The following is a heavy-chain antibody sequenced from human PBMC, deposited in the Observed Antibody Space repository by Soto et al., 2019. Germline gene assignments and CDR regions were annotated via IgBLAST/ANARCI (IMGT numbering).Heavy chain of an antibody. Sequence: ASVKVSCKVSGYTLTELSMHWVRQAPGKGLEWMGGFDPEDGETMYAQKFQGRVTMTEDTTTDTMYMELTSLRSEDTAVYYCATDLAIVLPATRNYFDYWGQGTLVTVSS. CDR3: ATDLAIVLPATRNYFDY. D-gene: IGHD2-2*01. J-gene: IGHJ4*02. CDR2: FDPEDGET. CDR1: GYTLTELS. V-gene: IGHV1-24*01.